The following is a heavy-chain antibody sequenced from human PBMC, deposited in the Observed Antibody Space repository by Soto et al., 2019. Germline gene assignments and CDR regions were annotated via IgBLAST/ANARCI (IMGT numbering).Heavy chain of an antibody. CDR2: SHYTGTT. D-gene: IGHD6-13*01. CDR1: GGSLSGYY. J-gene: IGHJ6*02. CDR3: ARVPSAVAAPSMDV. Sequence: QAQLQESGPRLARPSETLSLTCTVSGGSLSGYYWTWIRQPPGRGLEWIGYSHYTGTTNYNPSLRSRVSISVHTSKNQLSLTLDSVTAADTAVYFCARVPSAVAAPSMDVWGRGTTVTVSS. V-gene: IGHV4-59*01.